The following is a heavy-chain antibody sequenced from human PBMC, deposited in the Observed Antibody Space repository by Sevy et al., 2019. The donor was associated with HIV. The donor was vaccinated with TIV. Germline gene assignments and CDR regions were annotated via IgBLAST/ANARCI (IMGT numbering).Heavy chain of an antibody. CDR1: GFTFSSYW. CDR3: ARVFNWRYDVFDF. V-gene: IGHV3-74*03. Sequence: GGSLRLSCAASGFTFSSYWMHWVRQAPGKGLVWVSRINSDGISTTYADSVKGRFTISRDNAKNTVYLEMNSLRVEDTAVYYGARVFNWRYDVFDFWGQGTMVTVSS. CDR2: INSDGIST. J-gene: IGHJ3*01. D-gene: IGHD1-20*01.